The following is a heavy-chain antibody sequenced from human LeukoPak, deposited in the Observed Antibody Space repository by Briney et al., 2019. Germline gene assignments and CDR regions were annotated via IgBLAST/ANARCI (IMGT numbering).Heavy chain of an antibody. V-gene: IGHV1-46*01. CDR2: INPSGGST. D-gene: IGHD3-9*01. CDR3: ARVGGDYDILTGYYYYYGMDV. Sequence: APVKVSCKASGYTFTSYYMHWVRQAPGQGLEWMGIINPSGGSTSYAQKFQGRVTMTRDTSTSTVYMELSSLRSEDTAVYYCARVGGDYDILTGYYYYYGMDVWGQGTTVTVSS. J-gene: IGHJ6*02. CDR1: GYTFTSYY.